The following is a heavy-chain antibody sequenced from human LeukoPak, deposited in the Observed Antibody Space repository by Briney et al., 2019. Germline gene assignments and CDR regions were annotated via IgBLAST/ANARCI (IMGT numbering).Heavy chain of an antibody. J-gene: IGHJ4*02. CDR1: GGSFSGYY. CDR3: ARLDYDSSGSFDY. V-gene: IGHV4-34*01. CDR2: INHSGST. Sequence: PSETLSLTCAVYGGSFSGYYWSWIRQPPGKGLEWIGEINHSGSTNYNPSLKSRVTISEDTSKNQFSLKLSSVTAADTAVYYCARLDYDSSGSFDYWGQGTLVTVSS. D-gene: IGHD3-22*01.